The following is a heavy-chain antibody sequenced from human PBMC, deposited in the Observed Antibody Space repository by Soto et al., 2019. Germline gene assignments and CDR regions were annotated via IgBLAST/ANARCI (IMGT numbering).Heavy chain of an antibody. D-gene: IGHD4-17*01. Sequence: SETLSLTCTVSGGSISSGGYYWSWIRQHPGKGLEWIGYIYYSGSTYYNPSLKSRVTISVDTSKNQFSLKLSYVTAADTAVYYCARALGAAATVTNYYYYGMDVWGQGTTVTVSS. CDR2: IYYSGST. CDR3: ARALGAAATVTNYYYYGMDV. CDR1: GGSISSGGYY. J-gene: IGHJ6*02. V-gene: IGHV4-31*03.